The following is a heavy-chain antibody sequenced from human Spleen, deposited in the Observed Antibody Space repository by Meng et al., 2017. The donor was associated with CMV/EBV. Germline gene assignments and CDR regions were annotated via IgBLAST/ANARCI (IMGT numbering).Heavy chain of an antibody. J-gene: IGHJ6*02. V-gene: IGHV1-69*10. CDR3: ARGPLLPYYYYQGMDV. Sequence: SVKVSCKASGYRFTGFFMHWVRQAPGQGLEWMGGIIRILDIANYAQKFQGRVTITADKSTNTAYMELSSLRSEDTAVYYCARGPLLPYYYYQGMDVWGQGTTVTVSS. CDR2: IIRILDIA. CDR1: GYRFTGFF. D-gene: IGHD1-26*01.